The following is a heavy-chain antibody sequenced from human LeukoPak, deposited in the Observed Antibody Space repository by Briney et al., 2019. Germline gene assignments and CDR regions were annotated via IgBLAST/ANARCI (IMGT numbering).Heavy chain of an antibody. D-gene: IGHD6-19*01. CDR3: ATGEGGGWSLDY. CDR2: FDPEDGET. V-gene: IGHV1-24*01. CDR1: GYTLTELS. Sequence: ASVKVPCKVSGYTLTELSMHWVRQAPGKGLEWMGGFDPEDGETIYAQKFQGRVTMTEDTSTDTAYMELSSLRSEDTAVYYCATGEGGGWSLDYWGRGTLVTVSS. J-gene: IGHJ4*02.